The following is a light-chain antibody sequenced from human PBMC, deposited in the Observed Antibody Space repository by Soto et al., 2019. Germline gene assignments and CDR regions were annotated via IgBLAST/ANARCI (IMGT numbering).Light chain of an antibody. Sequence: EIVMTQSPATLSVSPGERATLSCRASQSVSSSLAWYQQKPGQSPRLLMYGASTRATGIPARFSGSVSGTEFTLTISSLQSEDFAIYYCQQYKSWPPFTFGGGTKVEIK. J-gene: IGKJ4*01. CDR3: QQYKSWPPFT. CDR2: GAS. V-gene: IGKV3-15*01. CDR1: QSVSSS.